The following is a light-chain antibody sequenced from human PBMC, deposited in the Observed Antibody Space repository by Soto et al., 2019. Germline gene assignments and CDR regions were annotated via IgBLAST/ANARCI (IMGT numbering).Light chain of an antibody. CDR3: CSYAGSSTPVV. Sequence: QSVLTQPASVSGSPGQSITISCTRTSSDVGSYNLVSWYQQHPGKAPKLMIYEGSERPSGVSNRFSGSKSGNTASLTISGLQAEDEADYYCCSYAGSSTPVVFGGGTKLTVL. CDR1: SSDVGSYNL. J-gene: IGLJ2*01. CDR2: EGS. V-gene: IGLV2-23*01.